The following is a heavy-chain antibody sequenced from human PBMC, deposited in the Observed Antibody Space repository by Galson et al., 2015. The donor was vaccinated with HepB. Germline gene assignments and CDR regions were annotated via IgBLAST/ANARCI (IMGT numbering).Heavy chain of an antibody. V-gene: IGHV1-2*05. CDR1: GYTFTGYY. CDR2: INPNSGGT. CDR3: ARARYSSGWSDAFDI. Sequence: SVKVSCKASGYTFTGYYMHWVRQAPGQGLEWMGRINPNSGGTNYAQKFQGRVTMTRDTSISTAYMELSRLRSDDTVVYYCARARYSSGWSDAFDIWGQGTMVTVSS. J-gene: IGHJ3*02. D-gene: IGHD6-19*01.